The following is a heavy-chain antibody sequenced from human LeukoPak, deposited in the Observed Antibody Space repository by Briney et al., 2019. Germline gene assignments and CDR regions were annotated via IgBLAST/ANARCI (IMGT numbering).Heavy chain of an antibody. V-gene: IGHV3-43*01. CDR1: GFSFDDYT. D-gene: IGHD1-26*01. CDR2: ISWDGHST. CDR3: ANSLIRGGKVGGAFVN. J-gene: IGHJ4*02. Sequence: GGPLRHSCAGCGFSFDDYTMHWVRQAPGKGLEGISLISWDGHSTYYANSVKGRFTISRDNSKNSLHMKMNSLTTEDPALYCCANSLIRGGKVGGAFVNWGEGTLVTVSS.